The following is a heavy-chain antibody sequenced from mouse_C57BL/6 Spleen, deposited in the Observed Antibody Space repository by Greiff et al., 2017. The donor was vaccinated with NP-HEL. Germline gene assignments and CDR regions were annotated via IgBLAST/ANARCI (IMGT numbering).Heavy chain of an antibody. CDR1: GYSFTSYY. D-gene: IGHD4-1*01. Sequence: VQLQQSGPELVKPGASVKISCKASGYSFTSYYIHWVKQRPGQGLEWIGWIYPGSGYTKYNEKFKGKATLTADKSSSTAYMQLSSLTSEDSSVYYCARSAGTGFAYWGQGTLVTVSA. V-gene: IGHV1-66*01. CDR3: ARSAGTGFAY. CDR2: IYPGSGYT. J-gene: IGHJ3*01.